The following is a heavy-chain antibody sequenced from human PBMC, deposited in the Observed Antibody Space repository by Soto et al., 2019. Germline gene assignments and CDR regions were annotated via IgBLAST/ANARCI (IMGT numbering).Heavy chain of an antibody. J-gene: IGHJ6*03. Sequence: EVQLVESGGGLVKPGGSLRLSCAASGFTFSSYSMNWVRQAPGKGLEWVSSISSSSSYIYYADSVKGRFTISRDNAKNSLYLQMNSLRAEDTAVYYCARVIGNSYCYYYMDVWGKGTTVTVSS. CDR3: ARVIGNSYCYYYMDV. CDR2: ISSSSSYI. CDR1: GFTFSSYS. V-gene: IGHV3-21*01. D-gene: IGHD1-7*01.